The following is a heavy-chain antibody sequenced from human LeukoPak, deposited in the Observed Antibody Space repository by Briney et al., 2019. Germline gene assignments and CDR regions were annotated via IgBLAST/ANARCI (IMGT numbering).Heavy chain of an antibody. V-gene: IGHV4-39*02. D-gene: IGHD6-19*01. Sequence: KTSETLSLTCTVSGGSISSSSYYWGWIRQPPGKGLEWIGSIYYSGSTYYNPSLKSRVTISVDTSKNQFSLKLSSVTAADTAVYYCARENAKQWLVHETPLDYWGQGTLVTVSS. CDR1: GGSISSSSYY. CDR2: IYYSGST. J-gene: IGHJ4*02. CDR3: ARENAKQWLVHETPLDY.